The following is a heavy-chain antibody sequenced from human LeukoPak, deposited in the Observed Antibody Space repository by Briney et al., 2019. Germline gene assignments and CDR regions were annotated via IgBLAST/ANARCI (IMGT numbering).Heavy chain of an antibody. Sequence: ASVKVSCKASGYTFISYGISWVRQAPGQGLEWMGWISGYNGNTNYAQNLQGRVTMTTDTSTSTAYMELRSLRSDDTAVYYCATSSEMVRGVIISPDYWGQGTLVTVSS. J-gene: IGHJ4*02. CDR1: GYTFISYG. CDR3: ATSSEMVRGVIISPDY. D-gene: IGHD3-10*01. CDR2: ISGYNGNT. V-gene: IGHV1-18*01.